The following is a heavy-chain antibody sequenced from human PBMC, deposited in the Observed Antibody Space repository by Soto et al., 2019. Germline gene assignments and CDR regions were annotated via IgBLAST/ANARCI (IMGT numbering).Heavy chain of an antibody. CDR3: ARALYYYDNSGLAY. V-gene: IGHV1-18*01. Sequence: QVRLEQSGPEVKKTGASVKVSCKASGYTFTSYGFSWVRQAPGQGLEWMGWINIYSGDANYAQRFQDRVTMTRDTSTNTVYMEMRSLRSDDTAVYYCARALYYYDNSGLAYWGQGTLVTVSS. CDR1: GYTFTSYG. D-gene: IGHD3-22*01. J-gene: IGHJ4*02. CDR2: INIYSGDA.